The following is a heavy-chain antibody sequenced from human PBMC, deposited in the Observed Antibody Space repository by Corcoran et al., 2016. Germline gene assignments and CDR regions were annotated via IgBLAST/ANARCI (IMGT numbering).Heavy chain of an antibody. V-gene: IGHV3-30*18. CDR1: GFTFSSYG. D-gene: IGHD6-13*01. Sequence: QVQLVASGGGVVQPGRSLRLSCAASGFTFSSYGMHWVRQAPGKGLEWVAVISYDGSNKYYADSVKGRFTISRDNSKNTLYLQMNSLRAEDRAVYYCAKDLSIAAARYYYYGMDVWGQGTTVTVSS. CDR3: AKDLSIAAARYYYYGMDV. J-gene: IGHJ6*02. CDR2: ISYDGSNK.